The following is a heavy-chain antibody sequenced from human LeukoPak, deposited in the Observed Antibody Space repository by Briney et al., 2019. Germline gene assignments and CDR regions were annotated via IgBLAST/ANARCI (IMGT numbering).Heavy chain of an antibody. CDR2: IIPILGMA. CDR3: ARDRVDTAMVFDY. J-gene: IGHJ4*02. D-gene: IGHD5-18*01. V-gene: IGHV1-69*04. CDR1: GGTFSSYA. Sequence: SVKVSCKASGGTFSSYAISWVRQAPGQGLEWMGRIIPILGMANYAQKFQGRVTITADKSTSTAYMELSSLRSEDTAVYYCARDRVDTAMVFDYWGQETLVTVSS.